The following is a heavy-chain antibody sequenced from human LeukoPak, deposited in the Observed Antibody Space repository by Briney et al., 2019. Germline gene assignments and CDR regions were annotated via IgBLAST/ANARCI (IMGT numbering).Heavy chain of an antibody. V-gene: IGHV3-48*01. Sequence: PGGSLRLSCAASGFTFRSYSMNWVRQAPGKGLEWLSYISGSADIITYADSVKGRFTISRDDASSSLYLQLNNLKAEDTVLYYCARGGSGWPTTFDYWGQGTLVAVSS. D-gene: IGHD6-19*01. CDR1: GFTFRSYS. CDR2: ISGSADII. CDR3: ARGGSGWPTTFDY. J-gene: IGHJ4*02.